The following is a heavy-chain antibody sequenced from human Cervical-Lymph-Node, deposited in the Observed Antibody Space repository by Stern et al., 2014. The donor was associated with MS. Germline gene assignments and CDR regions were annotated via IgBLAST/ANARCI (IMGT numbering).Heavy chain of an antibody. V-gene: IGHV3-72*01. CDR1: GFTFSAHY. CDR3: ARASGSSHFDY. Sequence: VQLVESGGGLVQPGGSLRLSCAASGFTFSAHYMDWVRQAPGKGLEWAGRTRNKANSYTTEYAASVKGRFTISRDDSKNSLYLQMNSLKTEDTAVYYCARASGSSHFDYWGQGTLVTVSS. CDR2: TRNKANSYTT. D-gene: IGHD1-26*01. J-gene: IGHJ4*02.